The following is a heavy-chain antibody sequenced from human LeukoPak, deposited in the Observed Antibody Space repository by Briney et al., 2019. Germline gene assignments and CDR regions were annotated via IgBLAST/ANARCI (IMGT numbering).Heavy chain of an antibody. CDR2: ISGSGGTT. CDR1: GFPFASSA. J-gene: IGHJ2*01. V-gene: IGHV3-23*01. CDR3: AKLGTYWYFDL. D-gene: IGHD7-27*01. Sequence: GGSLRLSCAASGFPFASSAMSWVRQAPGKGLEWVSGISGSGGTTYYADSVKGRFTVSRDNSKNTLYLQMNSLRVEDTAVYFCAKLGTYWYFDLWGRGTLVTVSS.